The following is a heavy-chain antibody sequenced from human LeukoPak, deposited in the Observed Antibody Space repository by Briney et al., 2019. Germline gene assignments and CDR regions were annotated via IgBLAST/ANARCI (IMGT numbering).Heavy chain of an antibody. CDR3: AKLFESGTYNNFFHY. CDR2: IYSGGST. CDR1: GFTVSSNY. V-gene: IGHV3-53*01. J-gene: IGHJ4*02. Sequence: PGGSLRLSCAASGFTVSSNYMSWVRQAPGKGLEWVSVIYSGGSTHDADSVLGRFTISRDNSKNTLYLQMNSLRPEDTPIYYCAKLFESGTYNNFFHYWGQGTLVTVSS. D-gene: IGHD3-10*01.